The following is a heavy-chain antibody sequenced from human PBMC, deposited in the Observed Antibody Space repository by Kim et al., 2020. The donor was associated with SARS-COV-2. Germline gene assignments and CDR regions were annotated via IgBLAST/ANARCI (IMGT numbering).Heavy chain of an antibody. V-gene: IGHV1-69*01. J-gene: IGHJ6*02. Sequence: FQGRVTITADESTSTAYMELSSLRSEDTAVYYCARVRKRNQDYYYYGMDVWGQGTTVTVSS. CDR3: ARVRKRNQDYYYYGMDV.